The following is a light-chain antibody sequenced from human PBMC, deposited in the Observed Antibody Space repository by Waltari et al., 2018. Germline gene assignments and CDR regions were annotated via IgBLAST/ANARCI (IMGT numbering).Light chain of an antibody. J-gene: IGKJ2*02. Sequence: DIVLTQSPDSLALSLGERATISCRSSQSVLSSTNSNNYLAWYQQIPGQPPKLLFYWASTRVSGVPGRFDVSGSGTDFTLTSSSRQAEDLAVYYCQQYYTTPCTFGQGTRLEIK. CDR2: WAS. V-gene: IGKV4-1*01. CDR1: QSVLSSTNSNNY. CDR3: QQYYTTPCT.